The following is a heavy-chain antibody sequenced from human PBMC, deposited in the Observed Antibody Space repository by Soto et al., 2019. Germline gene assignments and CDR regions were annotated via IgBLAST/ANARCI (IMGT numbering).Heavy chain of an antibody. J-gene: IGHJ4*02. Sequence: GGSLRLSCAASGFTFSGSAMHWVRQASGKGLEWVGRIRSKANSYATAYAASVKGRFTISRDDSKNTAYLQMNSLKTEDTAVYYCTRQVDSSGYHFDYWGQGTLVTVSS. CDR3: TRQVDSSGYHFDY. V-gene: IGHV3-73*01. CDR1: GFTFSGSA. CDR2: IRSKANSYAT. D-gene: IGHD3-22*01.